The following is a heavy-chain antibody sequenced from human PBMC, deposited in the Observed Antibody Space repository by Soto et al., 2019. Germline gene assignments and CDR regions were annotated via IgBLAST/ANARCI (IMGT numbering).Heavy chain of an antibody. CDR3: AGERVYYCAKGICSGPYFDY. V-gene: IGHV3-48*02. D-gene: IGHD2-8*01. CDR1: GFTFSTYS. Sequence: EVQLVESGGGLVQPGGSLRLSCAASGFTFSTYSINWVRQAPGKGLEWISSISDNSTVIYYADAVKGRFTISRDNAKNSLYLQVNSLRDEDTAVYYGAGERVYYCAKGICSGPYFDYWGQGTLVTVSS. J-gene: IGHJ4*02. CDR2: ISDNSTVI.